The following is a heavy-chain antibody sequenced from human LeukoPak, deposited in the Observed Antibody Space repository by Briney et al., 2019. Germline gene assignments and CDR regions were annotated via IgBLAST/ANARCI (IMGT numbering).Heavy chain of an antibody. CDR2: IYHSGST. CDR3: ARQVCSSTSCYPHFDY. CDR1: GGSISSGGYY. V-gene: IGHV4-30-2*01. Sequence: SETLSLTCTVSGGSISSGGYYWSWIRQPPGKGLEWIGYIYHSGSTYYNPSLKSRVTISVDRSKNQFSLKLSSVTAADTAVYYCARQVCSSTSCYPHFDYWGQGTLVTVSS. D-gene: IGHD2-2*01. J-gene: IGHJ4*02.